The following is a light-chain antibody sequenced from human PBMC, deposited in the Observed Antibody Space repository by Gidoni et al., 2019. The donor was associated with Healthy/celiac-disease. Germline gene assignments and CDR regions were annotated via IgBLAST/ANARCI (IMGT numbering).Light chain of an antibody. CDR3: QQYGSSPET. Sequence: EIVLTQSPGTLSLSPGERATLSCRAGQRVSSSYLAWYQQKPGQAPRLLIYGASSRATGIPDRFSGSGSGTDFTLTISRLEPEDFAVYYCQQYGSSPETFGGGTKVEIK. CDR1: QRVSSSY. CDR2: GAS. V-gene: IGKV3-20*01. J-gene: IGKJ4*01.